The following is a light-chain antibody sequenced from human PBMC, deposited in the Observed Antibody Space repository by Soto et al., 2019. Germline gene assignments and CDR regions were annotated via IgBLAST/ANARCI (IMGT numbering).Light chain of an antibody. J-gene: IGKJ3*01. CDR3: QQYNNWPLT. CDR2: GAS. V-gene: IGKV3-15*01. Sequence: EIVMTQSPATLPVSPGERATLSCRASQSVGNNLAWYRQKPGQAPRLLLYGASTRATGIPARFSGSGSGAEFTLTISSLQSEDFAVYYCQQYNNWPLTFGPGTKVDIK. CDR1: QSVGNN.